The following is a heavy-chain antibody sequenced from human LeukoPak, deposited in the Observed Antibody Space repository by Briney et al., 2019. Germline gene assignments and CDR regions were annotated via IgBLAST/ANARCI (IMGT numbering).Heavy chain of an antibody. Sequence: GGSLRLSCAVSGFTFSDHYMDWVRQAPGKGLEWVGRTRNKANSYTTVYAASVQGRFTVSRDDTKNSLYLQMNSLKTEDTAVYYCARGYHSFDVWGQGSTVTVSS. D-gene: IGHD1-26*01. CDR1: GFTFSDHY. V-gene: IGHV3-72*01. CDR2: TRNKANSYTT. CDR3: ARGYHSFDV. J-gene: IGHJ6*02.